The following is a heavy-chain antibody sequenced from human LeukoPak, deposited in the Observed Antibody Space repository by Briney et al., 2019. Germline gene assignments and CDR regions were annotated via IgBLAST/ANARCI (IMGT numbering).Heavy chain of an antibody. CDR1: GFTFSDHY. Sequence: GGSLRLSCAASGFTFSDHYMDWVRQAPGKGLEWVGRTRNKANSYTTEYAASVKGRFTISRDDSKNSLYLQMNSLKTEDTAVYYCASALGYCSSTSCDYWGQGTLVTVPS. J-gene: IGHJ4*02. V-gene: IGHV3-72*01. CDR2: TRNKANSYTT. D-gene: IGHD2-2*01. CDR3: ASALGYCSSTSCDY.